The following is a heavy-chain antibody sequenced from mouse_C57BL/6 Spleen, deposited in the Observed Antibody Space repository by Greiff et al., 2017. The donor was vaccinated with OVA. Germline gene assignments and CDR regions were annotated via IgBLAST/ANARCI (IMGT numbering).Heavy chain of an antibody. CDR2: IDPSDSYT. V-gene: IGHV1-50*01. CDR3: APAGSDY. J-gene: IGHJ2*01. Sequence: VQLQQPGAELVKPGASVKLSCKASGYPFTSYWMQWVKQRPGQGLEWIGEIDPSDSYTNYNQKFKGKATLTVDTSSSTAYMQLSSLTSEDSAVYYCAPAGSDYWGQGTTLTVSS. CDR1: GYPFTSYW.